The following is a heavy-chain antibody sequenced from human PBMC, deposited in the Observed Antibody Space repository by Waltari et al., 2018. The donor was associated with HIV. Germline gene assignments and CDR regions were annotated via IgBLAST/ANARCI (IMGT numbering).Heavy chain of an antibody. V-gene: IGHV3-30*02. Sequence: QVQLVESGGGVVQPGGSLRLSCAASEFTFSSYGMHWVRQAPGKGLEWVAFIRDDGSNKDYADSVKGRFTITRDNPKNTLYLQMNSLRAEDTAMYYCAKELRFLSRYFGMDVWGQGTTVTVSS. CDR2: IRDDGSNK. J-gene: IGHJ6*02. CDR3: AKELRFLSRYFGMDV. CDR1: EFTFSSYG. D-gene: IGHD3-3*01.